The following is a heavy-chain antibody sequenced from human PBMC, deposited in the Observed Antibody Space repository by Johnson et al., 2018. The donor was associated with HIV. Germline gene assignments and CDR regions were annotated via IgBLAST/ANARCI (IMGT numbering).Heavy chain of an antibody. Sequence: QVQLVESGGGVVQPGRSLRLSCAASGFTFSSYAVHWVRQAPGKGLEWVAIISYDGSNKYYADSVKGRFTISRDNSKNTLYLQMNSLRAEETAVSYCARELGSGWGETADAFDIWGQGTMVTVSS. V-gene: IGHV3-30-3*01. CDR2: ISYDGSNK. D-gene: IGHD6-19*01. CDR1: GFTFSSYA. CDR3: ARELGSGWGETADAFDI. J-gene: IGHJ3*02.